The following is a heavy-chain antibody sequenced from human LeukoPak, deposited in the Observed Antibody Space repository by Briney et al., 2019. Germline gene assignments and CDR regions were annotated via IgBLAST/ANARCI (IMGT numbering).Heavy chain of an antibody. J-gene: IGHJ4*02. D-gene: IGHD3-10*01. CDR3: ARVLLWFGEFDY. CDR1: GGSISSGGYY. V-gene: IGHV4-31*03. Sequence: SETLSLTCTVSGGSISSGGYYWSWIRQHPGKGLEWIGYIYYSGSTYYNPSLKSRVTISVDTSKNQFSLKLSSVTAADTAVYYCARVLLWFGEFDYWGQGTLVTISS. CDR2: IYYSGST.